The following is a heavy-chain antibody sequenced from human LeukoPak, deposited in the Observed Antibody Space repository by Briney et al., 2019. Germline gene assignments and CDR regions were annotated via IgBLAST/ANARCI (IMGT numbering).Heavy chain of an antibody. Sequence: GGSLRLSCAASGFTFRNYAVVWVRQAPGQGLEWLSPITSAGAPRYADSVKGRFTIYRDNSKNTLYLQMNSLRAEDTAQYFCERDPNGDYIGAFEFWGQGTGVTVSS. CDR2: ITSAGAP. CDR3: ERDPNGDYIGAFEF. V-gene: IGHV3-23*01. D-gene: IGHD4-17*01. J-gene: IGHJ3*01. CDR1: GFTFRNYA.